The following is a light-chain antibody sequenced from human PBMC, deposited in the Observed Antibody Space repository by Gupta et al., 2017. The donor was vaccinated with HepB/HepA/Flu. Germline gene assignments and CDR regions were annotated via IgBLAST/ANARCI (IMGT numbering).Light chain of an antibody. V-gene: IGLV1-44*01. J-gene: IGLJ3*02. CDR1: SSNIGSNT. Sequence: SVLSPPLTDSGTPGQRVTISCSGSSSNIGSNTVNWYQQLPGTAPKLLIYSNNQRPSGVPDRFSGSKSGTSASLAISGLQSEDEADYYCAAWDDSLNGPVFGGGTKLTVL. CDR2: SNN. CDR3: AAWDDSLNGPV.